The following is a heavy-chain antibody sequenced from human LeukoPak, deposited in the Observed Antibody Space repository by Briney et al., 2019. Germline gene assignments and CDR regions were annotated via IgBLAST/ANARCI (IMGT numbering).Heavy chain of an antibody. D-gene: IGHD6-6*01. CDR1: GFTFSSHS. CDR2: ISTSSSYI. Sequence: GGSLRLSCAASGFTFSSHSMTWVRQAPGKGLEWVSSISTSSSYIYYADSVKGRFTISRDNAKKSLYLQMNSLRAEDTAVYYCAREYSSSYHFDYWGQGTLVTVSS. CDR3: AREYSSSYHFDY. J-gene: IGHJ4*02. V-gene: IGHV3-21*01.